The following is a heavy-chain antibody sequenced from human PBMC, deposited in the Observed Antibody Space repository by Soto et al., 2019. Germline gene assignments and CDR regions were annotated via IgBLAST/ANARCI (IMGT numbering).Heavy chain of an antibody. Sequence: SETLSLTWTVSGGSISSYYWSWIRQPPGKGLEWIGYIYYSGSTNYNPSLKSRVTISVDTSKNQFSLKLSSVTAADTAVYYCAREAGAGYYGLDVWGQGTTVTVSS. D-gene: IGHD3-10*01. J-gene: IGHJ6*02. CDR3: AREAGAGYYGLDV. V-gene: IGHV4-59*01. CDR2: IYYSGST. CDR1: GGSISSYY.